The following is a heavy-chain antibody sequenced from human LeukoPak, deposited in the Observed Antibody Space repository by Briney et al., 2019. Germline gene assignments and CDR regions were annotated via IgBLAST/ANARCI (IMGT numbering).Heavy chain of an antibody. CDR1: GFTFSSYA. J-gene: IGHJ4*02. CDR3: AKEHSGSYLHVVY. CDR2: IRYDGSNK. D-gene: IGHD1-26*01. Sequence: GTSLRLSCAASGFTFSSYAMHWVRQSPDKGLEWVAFIRYDGSNKYYADSVKGRFTISRDNSKNTLYLQMNSLRAEDTAVYYCAKEHSGSYLHVVYWGQGTLVTVSS. V-gene: IGHV3-30*02.